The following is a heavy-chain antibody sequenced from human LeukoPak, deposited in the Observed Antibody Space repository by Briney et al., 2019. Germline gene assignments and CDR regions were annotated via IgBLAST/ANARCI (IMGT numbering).Heavy chain of an antibody. CDR2: ISSSSSYI. V-gene: IGHV3-21*01. CDR1: GFTFSSYS. CDR3: AGGTIVGATIDAFDI. J-gene: IGHJ3*02. D-gene: IGHD1-26*01. Sequence: GGSLRLSCAASGFTFSSYSMNWVRQAPGKGLEWVSSISSSSSYIYYADSVKGRFTISRDNAKNSLYLQMNSLRAEDTAVYYCAGGTIVGATIDAFDIWGQGTMVTVSS.